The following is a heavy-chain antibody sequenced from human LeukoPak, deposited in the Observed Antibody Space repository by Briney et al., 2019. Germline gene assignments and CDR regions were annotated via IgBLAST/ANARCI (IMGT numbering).Heavy chain of an antibody. J-gene: IGHJ4*02. D-gene: IGHD5-24*01. CDR3: ARASKDGWLQTAFDY. CDR1: GYSFSTYF. Sequence: ASVKVSCKTSGYSFSTYFMHWVRQAPGQGLEWMGIINPSGGSTSYAQKFQGRVTMTRNTSISTAYMELSSLRSEDTAVYYCARASKDGWLQTAFDYWGQGTLVTVSS. CDR2: INPSGGST. V-gene: IGHV1-46*01.